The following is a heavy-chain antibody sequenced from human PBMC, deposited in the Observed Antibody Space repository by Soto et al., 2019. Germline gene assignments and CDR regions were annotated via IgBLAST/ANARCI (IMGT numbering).Heavy chain of an antibody. CDR2: ISSDGSST. CDR3: ARGAYRYFDY. D-gene: IGHD4-4*01. V-gene: IGHV3-30-3*01. J-gene: IGHJ4*02. CDR1: GFTFSGYA. Sequence: QVQLVESGGGVVQPGKSLRLSCVGSGFTFSGYAMHWIRQAPGKAAVWVALISSDGSSTLYADSVRGRFTTSRDNSRDTLYLQLNSVRPDETEVFSCARGAYRYFDYWGQGTLVTVSS.